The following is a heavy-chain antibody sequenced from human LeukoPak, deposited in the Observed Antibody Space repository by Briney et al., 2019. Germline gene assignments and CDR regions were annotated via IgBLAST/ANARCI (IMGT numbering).Heavy chain of an antibody. Sequence: GGSLRLSCAASGFTFSNYWMHWVRQAPGKGLVWVSRLNADGNSITYADSVRGRFTISRDNAKDTVHLQMNSLRVEDTAIYFCAGAYSAYDPFDYWGQGILVTVSS. CDR3: AGAYSAYDPFDY. CDR1: GFTFSNYW. CDR2: LNADGNSI. D-gene: IGHD5-12*01. V-gene: IGHV3-74*01. J-gene: IGHJ4*02.